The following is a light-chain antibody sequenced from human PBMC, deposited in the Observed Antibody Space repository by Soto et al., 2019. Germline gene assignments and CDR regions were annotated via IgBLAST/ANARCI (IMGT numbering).Light chain of an antibody. J-gene: IGLJ1*01. CDR2: DNT. Sequence: QSVLTQPPSVSGAPGQRVTISCTGSSSNIGAGYAVHWYQQLPGTAPRLLIYDNTNRPSGVPDRFSGSNSGTSASLAITGLQAEDEADYFCQSYDSSLSGWEVFGTGTKLTVL. CDR3: QSYDSSLSGWEV. CDR1: SSNIGAGYA. V-gene: IGLV1-40*01.